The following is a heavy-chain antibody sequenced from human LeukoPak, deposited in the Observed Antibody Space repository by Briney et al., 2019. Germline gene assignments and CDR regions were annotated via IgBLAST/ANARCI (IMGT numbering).Heavy chain of an antibody. CDR2: ISWNSDSI. V-gene: IGHV3-9*03. Sequence: GGSLRLSCAASGFTFDDYAMHWVRQAPGKGLEWVSGISWNSDSIDYADSVKGRFTISRDNAKNSLYLQMNSLRAEDMALYYCAKGGGGRLIYYYYMDVWGKGTTVTVSS. CDR3: AKGGGGRLIYYYYMDV. D-gene: IGHD3-16*01. CDR1: GFTFDDYA. J-gene: IGHJ6*03.